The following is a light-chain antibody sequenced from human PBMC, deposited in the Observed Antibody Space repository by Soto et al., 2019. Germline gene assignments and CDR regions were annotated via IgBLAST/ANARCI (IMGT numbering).Light chain of an antibody. CDR1: SSDVGGYDY. V-gene: IGLV2-8*01. J-gene: IGLJ2*01. Sequence: QSVLTQPPSASGSPGQSVTISCTGTSSDVGGYDYVSWYQQRPGKAPKLLIYEVSKRPPGVPYRFSGSKSGNTASLTVSGLQAEDEADFYCSSYAGSNNYVIFGGGTKVTVL. CDR2: EVS. CDR3: SSYAGSNNYVI.